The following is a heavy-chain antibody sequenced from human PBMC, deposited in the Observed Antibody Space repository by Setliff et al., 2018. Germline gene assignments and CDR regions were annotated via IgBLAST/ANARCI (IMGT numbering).Heavy chain of an antibody. V-gene: IGHV3-33*06. CDR3: AKMVGGSRSSGSCYFDY. D-gene: IGHD2-15*01. CDR1: GFDYA. J-gene: IGHJ4*02. Sequence: GGSLRLSCVVSGFDYAMSWVRQAPGKRLEWVAGTWYDGTTKYYADSVKGRFTISRDNSKNTVYLQMNSLRAEDTAIYYCAKMVGGSRSSGSCYFDYWGQGTLVTVSS. CDR2: TWYDGTTK.